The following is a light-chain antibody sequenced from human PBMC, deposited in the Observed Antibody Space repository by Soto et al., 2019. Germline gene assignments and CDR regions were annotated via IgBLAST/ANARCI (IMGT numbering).Light chain of an antibody. J-gene: IGLJ1*01. CDR2: TNN. CDR1: GSNIGSNT. Sequence: QSVLPAPPSASGTPGQSITISCSCIGSNIGSNTVTWYQQLPRTAPKLLIYTNNQRPSGVPDRFSGSKSGTSASLAISGLQSGDEADYYCATWDDSLNGYVFGTGTKVTGL. V-gene: IGLV1-44*01. CDR3: ATWDDSLNGYV.